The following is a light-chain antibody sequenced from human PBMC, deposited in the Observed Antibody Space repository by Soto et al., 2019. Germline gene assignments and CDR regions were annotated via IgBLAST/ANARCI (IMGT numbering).Light chain of an antibody. CDR3: NSRGGSRPYYV. CDR2: EVS. Sequence: QSVLTQPASVSGSPGQSITISCTGTSSDIGAYNSVSWYQQYPGRAPKLMIYEVSNRPSGVSARFSASKSGNTASLTISGLQAEDEVDYYCNSRGGSRPYYVFGTGTKVTVL. V-gene: IGLV2-14*01. J-gene: IGLJ1*01. CDR1: SSDIGAYNS.